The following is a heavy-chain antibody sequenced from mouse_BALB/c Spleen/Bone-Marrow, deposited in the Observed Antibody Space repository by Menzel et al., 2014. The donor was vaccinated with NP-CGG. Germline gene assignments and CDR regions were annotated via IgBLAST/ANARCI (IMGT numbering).Heavy chain of an antibody. CDR2: INSNGGST. CDR1: GFTFSSYG. Sequence: EVQRVESGGGLVQPGGSLKLSCAASGFTFSSYGMSWVRQTPDKRLELVATINSNGGSTYYPDSVKGRFTISRDNAKNTLYLQMGSLKSEDAAMYYCARDDVWYAMDYWGQGTSVTVSS. J-gene: IGHJ4*01. CDR3: ARDDVWYAMDY. V-gene: IGHV5-6-3*01.